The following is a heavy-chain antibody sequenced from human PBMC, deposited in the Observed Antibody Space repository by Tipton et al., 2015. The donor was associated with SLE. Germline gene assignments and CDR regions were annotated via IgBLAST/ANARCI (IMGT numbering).Heavy chain of an antibody. V-gene: IGHV3-21*06. CDR2: ISRSTKDI. D-gene: IGHD3-10*01. CDR3: AREYYYGSV. J-gene: IGHJ1*01. Sequence: VQLVQSGGGVVQPGWSLRLSCAASGFSFDRYAMNWVRQAPGKGLEWVSYISRSTKDIYYADSVKGRFTISRDNAKNSLYLQMNSLRVEDTGVYYCAREYYYGSVWGQGTLVTVSS. CDR1: GFSFDRYA.